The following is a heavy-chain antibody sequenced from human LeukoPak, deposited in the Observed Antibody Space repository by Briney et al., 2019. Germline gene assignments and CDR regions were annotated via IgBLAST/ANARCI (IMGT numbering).Heavy chain of an antibody. J-gene: IGHJ4*02. V-gene: IGHV4-4*07. CDR2: IYPSGST. D-gene: IGHD6-19*01. CDR3: ARGRAVADSNPIDY. CDR1: GGSISSYY. Sequence: PSETLSLTCTVSGGSISSYYWSWIRQPAGKGLEWIGRIYPSGSTNYNPSLKSRVTMSMDTSKNQFSLKLSSVTAADTAVYYCARGRAVADSNPIDYWGQGTLVTVSS.